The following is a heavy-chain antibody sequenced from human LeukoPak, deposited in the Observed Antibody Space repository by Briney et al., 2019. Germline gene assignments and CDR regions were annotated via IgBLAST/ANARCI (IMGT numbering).Heavy chain of an antibody. CDR1: GFIFGGNA. CDR3: ARTGSGYYLCLIDY. Sequence: PGGSLRLSCIGSGFIFGGNAIHWVRQAPGRGLEWVAVIWFDGSKRYYADSVQGRFTISRDNTKSTASLQMNSLRVEDTAVYYCARTGSGYYLCLIDYWGQGTLVTVSS. V-gene: IGHV3-33*01. D-gene: IGHD3-22*01. J-gene: IGHJ4*02. CDR2: IWFDGSKR.